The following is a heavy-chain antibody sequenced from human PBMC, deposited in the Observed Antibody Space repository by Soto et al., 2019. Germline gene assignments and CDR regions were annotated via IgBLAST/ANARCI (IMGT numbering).Heavy chain of an antibody. CDR1: GGSVSSGGYY. Sequence: LSLTCTVSGGSVSSGGYYWSWIRQHPGKGLEWIGYIYYSGSTYYNPSLKSRVTISVDTSKNQFSLKLSSVTAADTAVYYCAGAAGRAYFGELFINNWFDPWGQGTLVTVSS. CDR2: IYYSGST. CDR3: AGAAGRAYFGELFINNWFDP. V-gene: IGHV4-31*03. D-gene: IGHD3-10*01. J-gene: IGHJ5*02.